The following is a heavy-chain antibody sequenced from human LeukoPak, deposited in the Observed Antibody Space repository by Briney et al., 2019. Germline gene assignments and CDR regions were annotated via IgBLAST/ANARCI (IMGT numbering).Heavy chain of an antibody. CDR2: INPRSGGT. CDR1: GYILIGYY. CDR3: ARADWFVGTTQYFDY. Sequence: GASVKVSCKASGYILIGYYIHWVRQAPGQGLEWMGWINPRSGGTKYAQRFQGRVTMTRDTSINTAYVDLSSLISDDTAVYYCARADWFVGTTQYFDYWGQGTLVTVTS. V-gene: IGHV1-2*02. J-gene: IGHJ4*02. D-gene: IGHD1-14*01.